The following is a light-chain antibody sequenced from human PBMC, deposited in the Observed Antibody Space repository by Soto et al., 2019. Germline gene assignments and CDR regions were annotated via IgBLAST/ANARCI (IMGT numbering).Light chain of an antibody. Sequence: DIVMTKPPDCLVVSLGDRPTLNCNSSQSGLYSSNNKNYLAWYQQKPGQPHKLLIYWASTRESGVPDRFSGSGSGTDFTLTITRLEPEEFAVYFCQKYGGSPRTFGKGTRLEIK. CDR1: QSGLYSSNNKNY. J-gene: IGKJ5*01. V-gene: IGKV4-1*01. CDR2: WAS. CDR3: QKYGGSPRT.